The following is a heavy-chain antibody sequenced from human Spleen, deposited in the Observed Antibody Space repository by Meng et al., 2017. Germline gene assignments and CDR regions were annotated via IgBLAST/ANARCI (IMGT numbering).Heavy chain of an antibody. J-gene: IGHJ6*02. V-gene: IGHV7-4-1*02. CDR1: GYTFTNYA. D-gene: IGHD6-6*01. Sequence: ASVKVSCKTSGYTFTNYAMNWVRQAPGQGLEWMGWINTNTGNPTYAQGFTGRFVFSLGTSVSTAYLQISSLKAEDTAVYYCSRAGYSGSYYYYAMDVWGQGTTVTVSS. CDR2: INTNTGNP. CDR3: SRAGYSGSYYYYAMDV.